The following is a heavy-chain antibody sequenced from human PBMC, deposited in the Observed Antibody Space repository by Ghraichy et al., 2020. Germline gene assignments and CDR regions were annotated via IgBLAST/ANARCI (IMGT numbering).Heavy chain of an antibody. Sequence: GSLRLSCAASGFTFSSYGMHWVRQAPGKGLEWVAVIWYDGSNKYYADPVKGRFTISRDNSKNTLYLQMNSLRAEDTAVYYCARDPDSSGYSHFYYYYYYMDVWGKGTTVTVSS. CDR3: ARDPDSSGYSHFYYYYYYMDV. D-gene: IGHD3-22*01. CDR2: IWYDGSNK. J-gene: IGHJ6*03. CDR1: GFTFSSYG. V-gene: IGHV3-33*01.